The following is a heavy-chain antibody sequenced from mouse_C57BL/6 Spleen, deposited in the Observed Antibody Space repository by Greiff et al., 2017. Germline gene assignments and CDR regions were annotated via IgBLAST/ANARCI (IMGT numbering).Heavy chain of an antibody. CDR1: GYAFSSSW. Sequence: QVQLQQSGPELVKPGASVKISCKASGYAFSSSWMNWVKQRPGKGLEWIGRIYPGDGDTNYNGKFKGKATLTADKSSSTAYMQLSSLTSEDSAVYFCASVYYDYGVGAMDYWGQGTSVTVSS. D-gene: IGHD2-4*01. CDR3: ASVYYDYGVGAMDY. V-gene: IGHV1-82*01. CDR2: IYPGDGDT. J-gene: IGHJ4*01.